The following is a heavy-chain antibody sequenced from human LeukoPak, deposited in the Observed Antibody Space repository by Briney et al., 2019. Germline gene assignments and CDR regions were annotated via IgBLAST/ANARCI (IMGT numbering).Heavy chain of an antibody. D-gene: IGHD3-9*01. Sequence: ASVKVSCKASGYTFTRYGISWVRPAPGQGLAWMGWISAYNGNTNYAQKLKGRVTITTDTSPSTAYMELRSLRSDDTAVYYCARSRVLRYFDWLLVVGGDNDAFDIWGQGTMVTVSS. CDR2: ISAYNGNT. V-gene: IGHV1-18*01. J-gene: IGHJ3*02. CDR3: ARSRVLRYFDWLLVVGGDNDAFDI. CDR1: GYTFTRYG.